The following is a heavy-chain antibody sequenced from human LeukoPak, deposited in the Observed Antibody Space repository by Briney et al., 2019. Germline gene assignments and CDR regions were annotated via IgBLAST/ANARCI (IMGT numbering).Heavy chain of an antibody. CDR1: GGSISSYY. V-gene: IGHV4-59*01. CDR2: IYYSGST. CDR3: ARETSQKGAHYMDV. D-gene: IGHD3-16*01. J-gene: IGHJ6*03. Sequence: PSETLSLTCTVSGGSISSYYWSWIRQPPGKGLEWIGYIYYSGSTNYNPSLKSRVTISVDTSKNQSSLKLRSVTAADTAVYYCARETSQKGAHYMDVWGKGTTVTISS.